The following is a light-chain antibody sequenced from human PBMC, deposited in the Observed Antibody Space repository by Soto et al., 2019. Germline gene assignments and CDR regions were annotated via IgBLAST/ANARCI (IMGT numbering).Light chain of an antibody. CDR3: QQYDYYPYT. J-gene: IGKJ2*01. V-gene: IGKV1-5*03. Sequence: DIQMTQSPSTLSASVGDRVTITCRASQSISSWLAWYQQKPGEAPKILIYKASSLETGVQSRFSGSGSGTEFTLTISSLQPDDFATYYCQQYDYYPYTFGQGTKLEIK. CDR1: QSISSW. CDR2: KAS.